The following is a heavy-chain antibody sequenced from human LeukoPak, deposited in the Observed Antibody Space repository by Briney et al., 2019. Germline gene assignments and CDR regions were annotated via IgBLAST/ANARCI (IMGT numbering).Heavy chain of an antibody. Sequence: PSETLSLTCTVSGGSISSGDYYWSWIRQPPGKGLEWIGYIYYSGSTYYNPSLKSRVTISVDTSKNQFSLKLSSVTAADTAVYYCASSPRTWYFDYWGQGTLATVSS. CDR1: GGSISSGDYY. CDR3: ASSPRTWYFDY. CDR2: IYYSGST. D-gene: IGHD3-16*01. V-gene: IGHV4-30-4*01. J-gene: IGHJ4*02.